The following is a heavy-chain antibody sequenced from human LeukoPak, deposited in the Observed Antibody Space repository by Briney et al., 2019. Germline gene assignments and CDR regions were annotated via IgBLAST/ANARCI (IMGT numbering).Heavy chain of an antibody. D-gene: IGHD4-17*01. V-gene: IGHV3-23*01. CDR2: ISGSGGST. J-gene: IGHJ4*02. CDR3: AKFKGTVNTY. Sequence: GGSLRLSCAVSGFPVSSYYMTWVRQAPGKGLEWVSAISGSGGSTYYADSVKGRFTISRDNSKNTLYLQMNSLRAEDTAVYYCAKFKGTVNTYWGQGTLVTVSS. CDR1: GFPVSSYY.